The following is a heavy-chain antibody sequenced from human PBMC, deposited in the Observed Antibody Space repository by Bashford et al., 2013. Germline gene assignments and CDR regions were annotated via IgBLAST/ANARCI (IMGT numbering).Heavy chain of an antibody. CDR1: GGTFSSYA. J-gene: IGHJ3*01. CDR3: ARDLLKYCLDGRCYGDAFDV. Sequence: VASVKVSCKASGGTFSSYAISWVRQAPGQGLEWMGGIIPILGIANYAQKFQGRVTITADKSTSTAYMELSSLRSEDTAVYYCARDLLKYCLDGRCYGDAFDVWGQGQWSPSPQ. D-gene: IGHD2-15*01. V-gene: IGHV1-69*10. CDR2: IIPILGIA.